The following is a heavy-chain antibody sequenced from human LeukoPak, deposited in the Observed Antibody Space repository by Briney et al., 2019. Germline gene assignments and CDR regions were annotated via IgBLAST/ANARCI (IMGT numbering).Heavy chain of an antibody. D-gene: IGHD2-2*03. CDR1: GFTFSSYG. J-gene: IGHJ3*02. CDR3: AKDGLTGHAFDI. CDR2: ISYDGSNK. V-gene: IGHV3-30*18. Sequence: PGGSLRLSCAASGFTFSSYGMHWVRQAPGKGLEWVAVISYDGSNKYYADSVKGRFTISRDNSKNTLYLQMNSLRAEDTAVYYCAKDGLTGHAFDIWGQGTMVTVSS.